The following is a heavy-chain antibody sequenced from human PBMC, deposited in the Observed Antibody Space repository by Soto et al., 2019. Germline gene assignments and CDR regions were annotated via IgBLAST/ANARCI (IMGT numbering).Heavy chain of an antibody. CDR2: INPSGGDADI. Sequence: VAAVKVSCKASRYNFIDYYMHWVRQAPGQGREWMGWINPSGGDADINYAREFQGRMTITTVTSITTVHLELTRLTADYTAVYYCATLGTYWAKTFDFWGQGTLVTVSS. CDR3: ATLGTYWAKTFDF. J-gene: IGHJ4*02. CDR1: RYNFIDYY. D-gene: IGHD1-26*01. V-gene: IGHV1-2*02.